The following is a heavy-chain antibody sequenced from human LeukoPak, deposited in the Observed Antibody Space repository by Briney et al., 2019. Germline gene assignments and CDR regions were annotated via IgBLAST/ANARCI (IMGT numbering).Heavy chain of an antibody. Sequence: ASVKVCCKASGYTFTSYGISWVRQAPGQGLEWMGWISAYNGNTNYAQKLQGRVTMTTDTSTSTAYMELRSLRSDDTAVYYCARDAHFVTGIAVAGTSDYWGQGTLVTVSS. D-gene: IGHD6-19*01. CDR3: ARDAHFVTGIAVAGTSDY. V-gene: IGHV1-18*01. CDR1: GYTFTSYG. CDR2: ISAYNGNT. J-gene: IGHJ4*02.